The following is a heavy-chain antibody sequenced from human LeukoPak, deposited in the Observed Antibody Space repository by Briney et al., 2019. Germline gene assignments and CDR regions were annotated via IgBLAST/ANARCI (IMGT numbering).Heavy chain of an antibody. D-gene: IGHD2-2*02. J-gene: IGHJ6*03. V-gene: IGHV3-66*02. CDR3: ARDVHAHCSSTSCYRYYYYMDV. CDR1: GFTVSSNY. Sequence: PGGSLRLSCAASGFTVSSNYMSWVRQAPGKGLEWVSVIYSGGSTYYADSVKGRFTISRDNSKNTLYLQMNSLRAEDTAVYYCARDVHAHCSSTSCYRYYYYMDVWGKGTTVTVSS. CDR2: IYSGGST.